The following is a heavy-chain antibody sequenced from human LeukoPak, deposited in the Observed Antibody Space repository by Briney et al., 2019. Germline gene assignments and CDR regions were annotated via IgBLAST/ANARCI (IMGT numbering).Heavy chain of an antibody. CDR2: IYPGDSDT. V-gene: IGHV5-51*01. CDR3: ARRPGATRNYNGMDV. J-gene: IGHJ6*02. Sequence: GESLKISCKGSGYTFTNYWIGWVRQMPGKGLEWMGIIYPGDSDTRYSPPFQGQVTISADGSISTAYLQWSSLKASDTAIYYCARRPGATRNYNGMDVWGQGTTVTVSS. CDR1: GYTFTNYW. D-gene: IGHD1-26*01.